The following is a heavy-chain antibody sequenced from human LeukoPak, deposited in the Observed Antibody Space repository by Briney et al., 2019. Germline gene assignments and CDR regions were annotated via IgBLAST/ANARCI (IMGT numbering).Heavy chain of an antibody. CDR3: ARRSCSSTSCSYYFDY. J-gene: IGHJ4*02. D-gene: IGHD2-2*01. CDR2: IYPGDSDT. Sequence: GESLKISCKGSGYSFTSYWIGWVRQMPGKGLEWMGIIYPGDSDTRYSPSFQGQVTISADKSISTAYLQWSSLKASDTAMYYCARRSCSSTSCSYYFDYWGQETLVTVSS. V-gene: IGHV5-51*01. CDR1: GYSFTSYW.